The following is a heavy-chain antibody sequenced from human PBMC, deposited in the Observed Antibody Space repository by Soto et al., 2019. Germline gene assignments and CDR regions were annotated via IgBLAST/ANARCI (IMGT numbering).Heavy chain of an antibody. J-gene: IGHJ4*02. Sequence: GGSLRLSCAASGFTFSSYAMSWVRQAPGKGLEWVSAISGSGGSTYYADSVKGRFTISRDNSKNTLYLQMNSLRAEDTAVYYCAKDHYYGSGSYYNVLYFDYWGQGTLVTVSS. D-gene: IGHD3-10*01. CDR1: GFTFSSYA. CDR3: AKDHYYGSGSYYNVLYFDY. CDR2: ISGSGGST. V-gene: IGHV3-23*01.